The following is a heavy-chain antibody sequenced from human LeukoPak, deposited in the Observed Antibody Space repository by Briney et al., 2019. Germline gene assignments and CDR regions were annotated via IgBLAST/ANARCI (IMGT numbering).Heavy chain of an antibody. CDR2: INPDGSQK. Sequence: GGSLRLSCAASGFTFSSNWMTWVRQAPGNGLEWVANINPDGSQKYYVDSVKGRFTISRDNAKNSLYLQMNSLRAEDTAEYYCARLKEISSLFDYWGQGTLVTVSS. D-gene: IGHD6-6*01. CDR3: ARLKEISSLFDY. CDR1: GFTFSSNW. V-gene: IGHV3-7*03. J-gene: IGHJ4*02.